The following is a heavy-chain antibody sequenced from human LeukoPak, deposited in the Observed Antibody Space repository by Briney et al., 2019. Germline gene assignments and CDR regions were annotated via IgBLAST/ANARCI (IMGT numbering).Heavy chain of an antibody. Sequence: SETLSLTCTVSGVSISSSSYYWGWIRQPPGKGLEWIGSIYYSGSTYYNPSLKSRVTISVDTSKNRFSLKLSSVAAADTAVYYCARDYSNYDGWFDPWGQGTLVTVSS. V-gene: IGHV4-39*07. D-gene: IGHD4-11*01. CDR1: GVSISSSSYY. CDR3: ARDYSNYDGWFDP. J-gene: IGHJ5*02. CDR2: IYYSGST.